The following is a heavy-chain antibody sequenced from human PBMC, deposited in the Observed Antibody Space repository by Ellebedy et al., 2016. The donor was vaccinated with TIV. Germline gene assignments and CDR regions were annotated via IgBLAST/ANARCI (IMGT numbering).Heavy chain of an antibody. V-gene: IGHV1-18*04. D-gene: IGHD3-10*01. CDR3: ARRQTANYGSGNYYYYYAMDV. Sequence: AASVKVSCKASGYTFTGYYMHWVRQAPGQGLEWMGWISAYNGNTNYAQKLQGRVTMTTDTSTSTAYMELRSLRSDDTAVYYCARRQTANYGSGNYYYYYAMDVWGQGTTVTVSS. J-gene: IGHJ6*02. CDR2: ISAYNGNT. CDR1: GYTFTGYY.